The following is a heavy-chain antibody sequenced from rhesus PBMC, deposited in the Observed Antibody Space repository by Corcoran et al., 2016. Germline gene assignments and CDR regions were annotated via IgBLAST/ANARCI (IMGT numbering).Heavy chain of an antibody. J-gene: IGHJ4*01. CDR1: GFSISTTGTG. CDR3: AREKWVQFDFDY. V-gene: IGHV2-95*01. CDR2: IYLNDSK. D-gene: IGHD5-24*01. Sequence: QVTLKESGPALVKPTQTLTLTCTFSGFSISTTGTGVGWIRQPPGKALEWLASIYLNDSKYYSTSLQSRLTISKDTSKNQVVLTMTNMDPVDTATYYCAREKWVQFDFDYWGQGVLVTVSS.